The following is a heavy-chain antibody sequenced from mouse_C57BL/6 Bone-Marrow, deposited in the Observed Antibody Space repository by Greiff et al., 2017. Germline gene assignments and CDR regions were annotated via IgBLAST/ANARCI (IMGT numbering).Heavy chain of an antibody. D-gene: IGHD1-1*01. J-gene: IGHJ3*01. CDR2: IYPGSGST. CDR3: ARNGDGKTWFAY. V-gene: IGHV1-55*01. Sequence: QVQLQQSGAELVKPGASVKMSCKASGYTFTSYWITWVKQRPGPGLEWIGDIYPGSGSTNYNEKLKSKATLTVDTSSSTAYMQLSSLTSEDSAVYYCARNGDGKTWFAYWGQGTLVTVSA. CDR1: GYTFTSYW.